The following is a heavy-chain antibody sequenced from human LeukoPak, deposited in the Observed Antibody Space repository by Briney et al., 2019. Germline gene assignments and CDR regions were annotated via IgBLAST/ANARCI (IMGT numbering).Heavy chain of an antibody. CDR2: ISSSSSTI. CDR3: ARDLPFWSGSLFDY. Sequence: GGSLRLSCAASGFTFSSYSMNWVRQATGKGLEWVSYISSSSSTIYYADSVKGRFTISRDNAKNSLYLQVNSLRAEDTAVYYCARDLPFWSGSLFDYWGQGTLVTVSS. V-gene: IGHV3-48*01. J-gene: IGHJ4*02. D-gene: IGHD3-3*01. CDR1: GFTFSSYS.